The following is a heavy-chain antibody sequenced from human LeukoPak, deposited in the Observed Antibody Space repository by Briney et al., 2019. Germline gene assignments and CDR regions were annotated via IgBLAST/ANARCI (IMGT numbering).Heavy chain of an antibody. CDR3: TSSWDVDTAILDY. CDR2: INPSGGST. Sequence: ASVKVSCKASGYTFTSYYMHWVRQAPGQGLEWMGIINPSGGSTSYAQKFQGRVTMTRDTSTSTVYMELYSLRSEDTAVYYCTSSWDVDTAILDYWGQGTLVTVSS. CDR1: GYTFTSYY. V-gene: IGHV1-46*01. D-gene: IGHD5-18*01. J-gene: IGHJ4*02.